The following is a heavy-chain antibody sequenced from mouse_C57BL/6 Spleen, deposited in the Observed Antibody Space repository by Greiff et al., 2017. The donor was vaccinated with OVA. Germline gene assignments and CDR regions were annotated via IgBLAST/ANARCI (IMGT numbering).Heavy chain of an antibody. CDR2: ISSGSSTI. Sequence: EVQLVESGGGLVKPGGSLKLSCAASGFTFSDYGMHWVRQAPEKGLEWVAYISSGSSTIYYADTVKGRFTITRDNAKNTLFLQMTSLRSEDTAMYYCADLYYDYDSYAMDYWGQGTSVTVSS. V-gene: IGHV5-17*01. CDR1: GFTFSDYG. CDR3: ADLYYDYDSYAMDY. J-gene: IGHJ4*01. D-gene: IGHD2-4*01.